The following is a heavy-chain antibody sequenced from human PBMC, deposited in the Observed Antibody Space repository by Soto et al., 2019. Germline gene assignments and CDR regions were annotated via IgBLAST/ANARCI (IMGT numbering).Heavy chain of an antibody. CDR3: ARESGDWPLNWFDP. D-gene: IGHD2-21*02. CDR1: GFNFSNHW. CDR2: ITSDGKSK. Sequence: GGPLRLSCAASGFNFSNHWMHWVRQRPGEGLVWVSRITSDGKSKAYAESVKGRFAISRDNAKNTLYLQMNGLTAEDTAVYYCARESGDWPLNWFDPWGLGTLVTVSS. J-gene: IGHJ5*02. V-gene: IGHV3-74*01.